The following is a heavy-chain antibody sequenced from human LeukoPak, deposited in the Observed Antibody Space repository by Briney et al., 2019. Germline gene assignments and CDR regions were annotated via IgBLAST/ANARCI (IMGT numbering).Heavy chain of an antibody. CDR1: GGSISSGSYY. CDR3: ARGLYGDYGDY. V-gene: IGHV4-61*02. D-gene: IGHD4-17*01. Sequence: SETLSLTCTVSGGSISSGSYYWSWIRQPAGKGLEWIGRIYTSGSTNYNPSLKSRVTISVDTSKNQFSLTLSSVTAADTAVYYCARGLYGDYGDYCGQGTLVTVSS. CDR2: IYTSGST. J-gene: IGHJ4*02.